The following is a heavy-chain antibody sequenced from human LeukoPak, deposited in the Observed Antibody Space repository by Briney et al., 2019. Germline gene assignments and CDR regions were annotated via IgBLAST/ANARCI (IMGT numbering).Heavy chain of an antibody. D-gene: IGHD3-22*01. Sequence: SETLSLTCTVSGGSISSYCWSWIRQPPGKGLEWIGYIYYSGSTNYNPSLKSRVAISVDTSKNQFSLKLSSVTAADTAVYYCARAPYYYDSSGYYFFDYWGQGTLVTVSS. CDR3: ARAPYYYDSSGYYFFDY. CDR1: GGSISSYC. CDR2: IYYSGST. J-gene: IGHJ4*02. V-gene: IGHV4-59*01.